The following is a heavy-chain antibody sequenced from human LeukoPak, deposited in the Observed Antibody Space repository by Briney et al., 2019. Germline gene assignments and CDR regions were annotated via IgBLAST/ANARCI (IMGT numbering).Heavy chain of an antibody. CDR2: INWNGGST. CDR1: GFTFGNYG. D-gene: IGHD2-15*01. Sequence: PGGSLRLSCAASGFTFGNYGMSWVRQAPGKGLEWVSGINWNGGSTGYADSVKGRFTISRDNAKNSLYLQMNSLRAEDTALYYCARDFVSDCSGGSCPGYWGQGTLVTVSS. CDR3: ARDFVSDCSGGSCPGY. J-gene: IGHJ4*02. V-gene: IGHV3-20*04.